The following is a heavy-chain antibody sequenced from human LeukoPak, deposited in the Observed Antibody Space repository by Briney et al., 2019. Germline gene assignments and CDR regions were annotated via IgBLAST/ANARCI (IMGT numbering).Heavy chain of an antibody. J-gene: IGHJ4*02. CDR2: IYYSGST. CDR3: ARDLGYCTNGVCHTRFDY. V-gene: IGHV4-30-4*01. D-gene: IGHD2-8*01. Sequence: SETLSLTCTVSGGSISSGDYYWSWIRQPPGKGLEWIGYIYYSGSTYYNPSLKSRVTISVDTSKNQFSLKLSSVTAADTAVYYCARDLGYCTNGVCHTRFDYWGQGTLVAVSS. CDR1: GGSISSGDYY.